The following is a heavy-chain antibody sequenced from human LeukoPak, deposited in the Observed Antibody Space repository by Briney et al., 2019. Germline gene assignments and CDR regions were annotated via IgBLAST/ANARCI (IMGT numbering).Heavy chain of an antibody. CDR3: AKGHSSGWYPSLDY. CDR2: IWYDGSSK. CDR1: GFTFSNYG. J-gene: IGHJ4*02. V-gene: IGHV3-33*06. D-gene: IGHD6-19*01. Sequence: GGSLRLSCAASGFTFSNYGMHWVRQAPGKGLEWVAVIWYDGSSKYYIDSVKGRCTIPRDNSKNTLYLQLNSLRAEDTAVYYCAKGHSSGWYPSLDYWGQGTLVTVSS.